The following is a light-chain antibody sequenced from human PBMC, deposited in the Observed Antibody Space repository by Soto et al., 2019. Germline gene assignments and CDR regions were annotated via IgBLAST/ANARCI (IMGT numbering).Light chain of an antibody. CDR2: GAS. CDR1: QSVSSSY. Sequence: IVLPQSPCTLSLSAGERSTLSGIASQSVSSSYLAWYQQKPGQAPRLLIYGASSRATGIPDRFSGSGSGTDFTLTISRLEPEDFAVYYCQQYGSSSITFGQGTLLEIK. CDR3: QQYGSSSIT. V-gene: IGKV3-20*01. J-gene: IGKJ5*01.